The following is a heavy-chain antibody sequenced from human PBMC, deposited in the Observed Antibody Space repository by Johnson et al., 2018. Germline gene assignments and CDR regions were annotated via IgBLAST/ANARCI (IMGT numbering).Heavy chain of an antibody. CDR3: AKDSGANTSDYYYYMDV. Sequence: QVQLVQSGGGVVQPGRSLRLSCAASGFTFSSYGMHWVRQAPGKGLEWVAVISYAGSNKYYADAVKGRFTISRDNSKNTRYLKMNSLRAEDTDVYYCAKDSGANTSDYYYYMDVWGKGTTVTVSS. CDR2: ISYAGSNK. CDR1: GFTFSSYG. V-gene: IGHV3-30*18. D-gene: IGHD1-26*01. J-gene: IGHJ6*03.